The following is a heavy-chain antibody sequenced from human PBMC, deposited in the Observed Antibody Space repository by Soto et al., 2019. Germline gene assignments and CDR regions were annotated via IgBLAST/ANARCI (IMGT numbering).Heavy chain of an antibody. CDR2: ITDTGEST. V-gene: IGHV3-23*01. D-gene: IGHD3-10*01. Sequence: AGGSLRLSCAASGFTFSNYAMNWVRQAPGKGLEWVSVITDTGESTLYADSVKGRFTISRDNSKNTLYIQMNSLRAEDATIYYCAKASGESYPGSRVFAYWGQGTRVTVAS. CDR3: AKASGESYPGSRVFAY. J-gene: IGHJ4*02. CDR1: GFTFSNYA.